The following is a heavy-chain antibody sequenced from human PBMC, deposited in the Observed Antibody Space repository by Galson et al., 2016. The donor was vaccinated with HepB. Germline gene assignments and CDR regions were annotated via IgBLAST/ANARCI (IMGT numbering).Heavy chain of an antibody. CDR2: IDDSGDTI. D-gene: IGHD3-10*01. CDR3: ARDRGYRALDL. J-gene: IGHJ3*01. Sequence: SLRLSCAVSGLMYTHYAMNWVRQAPGKGLEWVSVIDDSGDTIYYAESVKGRFTISRDKATNTLYLQMNSRRAEDTALYYCARDRGYRALDLWGQGTTVTVSS. CDR1: GLMYTHYA. V-gene: IGHV3-23*01.